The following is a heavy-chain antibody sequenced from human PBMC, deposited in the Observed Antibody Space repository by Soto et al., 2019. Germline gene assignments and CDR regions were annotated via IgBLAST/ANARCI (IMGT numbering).Heavy chain of an antibody. CDR2: IYSGGTT. Sequence: EVQLVECGGGLIQPGGSLRLSCAASGFTVSNNYMSWVRQAPGKGLEWVSLIYSGGTTYYADSVKGRFTISRDNSKNTLYLQMNSLRAEDTAVYYCARDLPGMTSYGMDLWGQGTTVTVSS. CDR1: GFTVSNNY. V-gene: IGHV3-53*01. D-gene: IGHD1-1*01. CDR3: ARDLPGMTSYGMDL. J-gene: IGHJ6*02.